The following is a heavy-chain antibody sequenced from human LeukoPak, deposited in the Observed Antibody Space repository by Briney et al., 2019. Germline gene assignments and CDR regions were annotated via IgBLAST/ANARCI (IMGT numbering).Heavy chain of an antibody. CDR2: INHSGST. V-gene: IGHV4-34*01. CDR1: GGSSSGYY. J-gene: IGHJ4*02. D-gene: IGHD1-26*01. Sequence: SETLSLTCAVYGGSSSGYYWSWVRQPPGKGLEWIREINHSGSTNYNPSLKSRVTISVDTSKNQFSLKLSSVTAADTAVYYCARWEGGSYYDFDYWGQGTLVTVSS. CDR3: ARWEGGSYYDFDY.